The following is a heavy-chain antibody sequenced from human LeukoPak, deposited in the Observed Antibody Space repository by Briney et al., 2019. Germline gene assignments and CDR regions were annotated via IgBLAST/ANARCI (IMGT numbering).Heavy chain of an antibody. J-gene: IGHJ4*02. Sequence: PGGSLRLSCAASGFTFSDFYMSWIRQAPGKGLEWLSYISSSGTTIYYADSVKGRFTISRDNSKNSLFLQMNTLRIEDTALYYCAKDWGAGSGPFDYWGQGTLVTVSS. CDR2: ISSSGTTI. V-gene: IGHV3-11*01. CDR1: GFTFSDFY. CDR3: AKDWGAGSGPFDY. D-gene: IGHD3-16*01.